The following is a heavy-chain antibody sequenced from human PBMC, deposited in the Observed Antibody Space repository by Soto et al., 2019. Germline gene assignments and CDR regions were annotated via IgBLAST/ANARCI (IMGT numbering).Heavy chain of an antibody. Sequence: QVQLVQSGAEVKKPGASVKVSCKASGYTFTGYYMHWVRQAPGQGLEWMRWINPNSGGTNYAQKFQGRVTMTRDTSISTAYMELSRLRSDDTAVYYCARVYYDFWSGYLFYGMDVWGQGTTVTVSS. CDR1: GYTFTGYY. J-gene: IGHJ6*02. V-gene: IGHV1-2*02. CDR2: INPNSGGT. D-gene: IGHD3-3*01. CDR3: ARVYYDFWSGYLFYGMDV.